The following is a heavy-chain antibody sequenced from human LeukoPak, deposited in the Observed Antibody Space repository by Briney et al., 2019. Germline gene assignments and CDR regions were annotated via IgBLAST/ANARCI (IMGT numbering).Heavy chain of an antibody. CDR3: ARDTGHWYFDL. D-gene: IGHD4-17*01. CDR2: IYYSGST. CDR1: GGSISSFY. V-gene: IGHV4-59*01. J-gene: IGHJ2*01. Sequence: SETLSLTCTVSGGSISSFYWSWIRQPPGKGLEWIGYIYYSGSTNYNPSLKSRVTISVDTSKNQFSLKLSSVTAADTAVYYCARDTGHWYFDLWGRGTLVTVSS.